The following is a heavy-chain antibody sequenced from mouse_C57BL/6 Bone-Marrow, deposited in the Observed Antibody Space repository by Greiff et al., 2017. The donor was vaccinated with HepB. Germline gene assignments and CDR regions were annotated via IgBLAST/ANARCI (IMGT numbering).Heavy chain of an antibody. D-gene: IGHD1-1*01. J-gene: IGHJ3*01. Sequence: VQVVESGPELVKPGASVKISCKASGYAFSSSWMNWVKQRPGKGLEWIGRIYPGDGDPNYNGKFKGKATLTADKSSSTAYMQLSSLTSEDSAVYFCAEDYYGSSPWFAYWGQGTLVTVSA. CDR2: IYPGDGDP. V-gene: IGHV1-82*01. CDR1: GYAFSSSW. CDR3: AEDYYGSSPWFAY.